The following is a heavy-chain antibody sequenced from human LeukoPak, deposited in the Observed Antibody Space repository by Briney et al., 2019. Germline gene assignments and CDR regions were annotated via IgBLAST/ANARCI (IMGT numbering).Heavy chain of an antibody. CDR2: FDPEDGET. CDR3: ARIQAVGVPVAIDAYYSYGMDV. V-gene: IGHV1-24*01. J-gene: IGHJ6*02. Sequence: ASVKVSCKVSGYTLTELSMHWVRQAPGKGLEWMGGFDPEDGETIYAQKFQGRVTMTEDTSTDTAYMELSSLRSEDTAVYYCARIQAVGVPVAIDAYYSYGMDVWGQGTAVSVSS. D-gene: IGHD2-2*02. CDR1: GYTLTELS.